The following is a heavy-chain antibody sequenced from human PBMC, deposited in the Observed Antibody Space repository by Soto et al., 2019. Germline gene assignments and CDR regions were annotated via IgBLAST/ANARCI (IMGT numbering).Heavy chain of an antibody. D-gene: IGHD6-19*01. Sequence: EVQLVESGGGLVQPGGSLRLSCAASGFTFSSHWMNWVRQAPGKGLEWVANIKQDGSEQYYVDSVKGRFNISRDNVKNSQYPQMTSLRVEDTAVYYCAGGSGWLITDWGQETLVTVSS. V-gene: IGHV3-7*04. CDR2: IKQDGSEQ. CDR3: AGGSGWLITD. CDR1: GFTFSSHW. J-gene: IGHJ4*02.